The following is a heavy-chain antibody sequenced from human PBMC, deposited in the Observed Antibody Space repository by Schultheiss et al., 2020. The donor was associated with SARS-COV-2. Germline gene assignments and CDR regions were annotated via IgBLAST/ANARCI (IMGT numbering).Heavy chain of an antibody. CDR3: AKDFVGYSSGWYVFDY. Sequence: GESQKISCAASGFTFSSYAMHWVRQAPGKGLEWVANIKQDGSEKYYVDSVKGRFIISRDNAKNSLYLQMNSLRAEDTAVYYCAKDFVGYSSGWYVFDYWGQGTLVTVSS. CDR1: GFTFSSYA. D-gene: IGHD6-19*01. CDR2: IKQDGSEK. V-gene: IGHV3-7*03. J-gene: IGHJ4*02.